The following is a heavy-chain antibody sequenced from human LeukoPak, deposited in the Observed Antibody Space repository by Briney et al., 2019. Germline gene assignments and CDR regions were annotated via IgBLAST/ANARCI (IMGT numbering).Heavy chain of an antibody. CDR3: ARHRSLYSNFDY. CDR2: IYYSGST. D-gene: IGHD2-15*01. Sequence: SETLSLTCTVSGASISSSSYYWGWIRQPPGKGPEWIGTIYYSGSTFYNPSLNSRVTISVDTSKNQFSLKLSSVTAADTAVYYCARHRSLYSNFDYWGQGTLVTVSS. J-gene: IGHJ4*02. CDR1: GASISSSSYY. V-gene: IGHV4-39*01.